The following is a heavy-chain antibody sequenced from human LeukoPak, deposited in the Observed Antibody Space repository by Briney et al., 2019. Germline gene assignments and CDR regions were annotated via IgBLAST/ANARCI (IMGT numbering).Heavy chain of an antibody. Sequence: GGSLRLSCGATGFTISSYWMHWVRQAPGKGLVWVSRINGDGSSTTYADSVKGRFTISRDNAKNTLYLQMNSLRAEDTSVYYCARGGTTVVDYWGQGTLVTVSS. CDR2: INGDGSST. V-gene: IGHV3-74*03. CDR1: GFTISSYW. CDR3: ARGGTTVVDY. J-gene: IGHJ4*02. D-gene: IGHD4-23*01.